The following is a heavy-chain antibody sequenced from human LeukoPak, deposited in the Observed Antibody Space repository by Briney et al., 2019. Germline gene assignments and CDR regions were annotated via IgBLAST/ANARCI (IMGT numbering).Heavy chain of an antibody. J-gene: IGHJ4*02. CDR2: ITTRSTYT. D-gene: IGHD2-2*01. V-gene: IGHV3-11*03. CDR3: ARLRGYCSSTSCYGYYFDS. CDR1: GFTFSDYY. Sequence: KPGGSLSLSCAASGFTFSDYYMSWIRQAPGKGLECVSYITTRSTYTNRADSVKGRFTISRDNAKNSLYLQMNSLRAEDTAVYYCARLRGYCSSTSCYGYYFDSWGQGTLVTVSS.